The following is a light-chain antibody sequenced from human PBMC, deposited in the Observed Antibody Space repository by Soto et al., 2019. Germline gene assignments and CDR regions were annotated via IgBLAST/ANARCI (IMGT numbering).Light chain of an antibody. Sequence: IQMTQSESSLSGCEGDRVTLTCRAIQSISISFSWYPQKPGKAPLVRIYAASSLQRGVPSRFSATRSGTDFTLTLSRLQPEDFPTHYCQQSDSTPRTFGQGTRLE. CDR3: QQSDSTPRT. J-gene: IGKJ5*01. CDR2: AAS. CDR1: QSISIS. V-gene: IGKV1-39*01.